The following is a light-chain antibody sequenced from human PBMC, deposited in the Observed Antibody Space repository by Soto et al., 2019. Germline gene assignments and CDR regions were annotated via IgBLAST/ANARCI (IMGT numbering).Light chain of an antibody. V-gene: IGLV1-44*01. Sequence: QSVLTQPPSASGTPGQRVTISCSGSSSNIGRNTVSWYKQLPGTAPKLLIYNNNQRPSGVPDRFSGSKSGTSASLAINGLQSEDEADYYCGAWDGILIGAVSGGGTQLTVL. CDR1: SSNIGRNT. CDR3: GAWDGILIGAV. J-gene: IGLJ7*01. CDR2: NNN.